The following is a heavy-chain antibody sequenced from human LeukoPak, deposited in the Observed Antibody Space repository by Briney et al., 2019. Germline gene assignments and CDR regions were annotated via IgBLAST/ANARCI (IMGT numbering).Heavy chain of an antibody. Sequence: SVKVSCKASGGTFSSYAISWVRQAPGQGLEWMGGIIPIFGTANYAQKFQGRVTITADESTSTAYMELSSLRSEDTAVYYCARDEKAVAVRDYYGMDVWGQGTTVTVSS. V-gene: IGHV1-69*13. D-gene: IGHD6-19*01. CDR1: GGTFSSYA. CDR2: IIPIFGTA. J-gene: IGHJ6*02. CDR3: ARDEKAVAVRDYYGMDV.